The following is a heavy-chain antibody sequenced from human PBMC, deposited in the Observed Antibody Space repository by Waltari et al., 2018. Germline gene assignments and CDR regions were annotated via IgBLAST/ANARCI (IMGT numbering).Heavy chain of an antibody. J-gene: IGHJ6*03. CDR1: GGTFSSYA. V-gene: IGHV1-69*12. Sequence: QVQLVQSGAEVKKPGSSVKVSCKASGGTFSSYAISWVRQAPGQGLEWMGGIIPIFGTANYAQKFQGKVTITADESTSTAYMELSSLRSEDTAVYYCAVTYYEYYYYYYMDVWGKGTTVTISS. CDR3: AVTYYEYYYYYYMDV. D-gene: IGHD3-3*01. CDR2: IIPIFGTA.